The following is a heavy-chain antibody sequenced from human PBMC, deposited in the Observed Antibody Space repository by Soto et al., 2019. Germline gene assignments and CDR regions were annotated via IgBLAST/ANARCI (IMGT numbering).Heavy chain of an antibody. CDR3: STGFGLRYCDWFDPEYYGMDV. V-gene: IGHV3-15*07. D-gene: IGHD3-9*01. CDR2: IKSKTDGGTT. J-gene: IGHJ6*02. CDR1: GFTFSNAW. Sequence: EVQLVESGGGLVKPGGSLRLSCAASGFTFSNAWMNWVRQAPGKGLEWVGRIKSKTDGGTTDYAAHVKGRVTISRDDSRNTLYLQMNSLKTEDTAVYDCSTGFGLRYCDWFDPEYYGMDVWGQGTTGTVSS.